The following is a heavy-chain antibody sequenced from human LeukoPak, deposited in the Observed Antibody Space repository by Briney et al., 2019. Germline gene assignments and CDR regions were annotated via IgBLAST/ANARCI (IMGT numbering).Heavy chain of an antibody. J-gene: IGHJ4*02. CDR2: IVPIRGIA. D-gene: IGHD5-18*01. CDR3: ASTYVDTAMVTAPLYY. Sequence: WASVKVSCKASGGTFSSYASSWVRQAPGQGLEWMGRIVPIRGIANYAQKFQGIVTITAEKSTSTAYMELSSLRSEDTAVYYCASTYVDTAMVTAPLYYWGQGTLVTVSS. V-gene: IGHV1-69*04. CDR1: GGTFSSYA.